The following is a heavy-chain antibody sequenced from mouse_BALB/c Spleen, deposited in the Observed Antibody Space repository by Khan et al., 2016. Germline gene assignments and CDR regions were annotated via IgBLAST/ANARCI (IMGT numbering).Heavy chain of an antibody. V-gene: IGHV14-4*02. J-gene: IGHJ4*01. CDR2: IDPENGDT. CDR1: GFNIKDYY. Sequence: VQLQQSGAELVRSGASVKLSCTTSGFNIKDYYMHWVKQRPEQGLEWIGWIDPENGDTEYAPKFQGKATMTAETSSNTAYLQLSSLQSEDTAVDYCNACDYNAMDYWGQGTSVTVSS. CDR3: NACDYNAMDY.